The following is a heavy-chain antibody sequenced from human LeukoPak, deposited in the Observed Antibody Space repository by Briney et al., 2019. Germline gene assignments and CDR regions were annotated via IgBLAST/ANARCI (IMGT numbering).Heavy chain of an antibody. CDR3: ARVGAYGNYYFDY. Sequence: SGTLSLTCTVSGGSISSGDYYWSWIRQPPGKGLEWSGYMYYSGSTYYNPSLKSRVVISVDTSKNQFSLKLSSVTAADTAVYYCARVGAYGNYYFDYWGQGTLVTVSS. D-gene: IGHD4-17*01. CDR2: MYYSGST. J-gene: IGHJ4*02. V-gene: IGHV4-30-4*01. CDR1: GGSISSGDYY.